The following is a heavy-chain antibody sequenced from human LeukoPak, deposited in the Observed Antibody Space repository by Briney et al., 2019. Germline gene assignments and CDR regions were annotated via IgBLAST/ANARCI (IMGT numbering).Heavy chain of an antibody. Sequence: ASVKVSCKASGYTFTDYYMHWVRQAPGQGLEWMGWINPNSGGTNYAQKFQGRVTMTRDTSISTAYMELSRLRSDDTAVYYCARVGFTFGEIDAFDIWGQGTMVTVSS. V-gene: IGHV1-2*02. CDR2: INPNSGGT. D-gene: IGHD3-10*01. CDR1: GYTFTDYY. CDR3: ARVGFTFGEIDAFDI. J-gene: IGHJ3*02.